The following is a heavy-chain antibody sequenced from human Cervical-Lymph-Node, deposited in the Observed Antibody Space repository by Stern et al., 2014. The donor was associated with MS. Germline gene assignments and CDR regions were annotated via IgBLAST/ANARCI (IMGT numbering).Heavy chain of an antibody. J-gene: IGHJ4*02. D-gene: IGHD6-13*01. CDR1: GFSLTTKGVG. CDR3: AHEVAGLVPFDY. V-gene: IGHV2-5*02. Sequence: ESGPTMVKPTQTLTLTCTFSGFSLTTKGVGVGWIRQPPGKALEWLALIYWDDDQHYNPSLKNRLTITKDNSKNQVVLTMTDMDPVDIATYYCAHEVAGLVPFDYWGQGAQVTVSS. CDR2: IYWDDDQ.